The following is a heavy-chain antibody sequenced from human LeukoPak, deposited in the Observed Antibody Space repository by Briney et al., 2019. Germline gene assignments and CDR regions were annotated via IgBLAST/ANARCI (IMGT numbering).Heavy chain of an antibody. CDR2: INGGNGNA. CDR3: ARVPLHDSSGHYYPH. Sequence: ASVKVSFKASGYTFTSYAMPWVRPAPGQRLEWMGWINGGNGNAKYSQNLQGRVTIITDTSASTAYMELSSLRSEDTAVYYCARVPLHDSSGHYYPHWGQGTLVTVSS. V-gene: IGHV1-3*01. J-gene: IGHJ1*01. CDR1: GYTFTSYA. D-gene: IGHD3-22*01.